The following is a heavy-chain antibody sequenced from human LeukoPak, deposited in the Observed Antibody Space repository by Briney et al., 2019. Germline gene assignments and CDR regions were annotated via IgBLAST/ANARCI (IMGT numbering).Heavy chain of an antibody. CDR2: ISSSSSYI. Sequence: GGSLRLSCAASGFTFSSYSMNWVRQAPGKGLEWVSSISSSSSYIYYADSVKGRFTISRDNAKNSLYLQMNSLRAEDTAVYYCARDLTGTTFTXXXXDAFXIWGXXTMVTV. V-gene: IGHV3-21*01. J-gene: IGHJ3*02. CDR3: ARDLTGTTFTXXXXDAFXI. D-gene: IGHD1-20*01. CDR1: GFTFSSYS.